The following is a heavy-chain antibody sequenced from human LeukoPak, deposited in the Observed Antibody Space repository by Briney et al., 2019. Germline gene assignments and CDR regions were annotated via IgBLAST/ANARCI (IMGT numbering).Heavy chain of an antibody. CDR1: GFTFTTYG. CDR3: AKLSGSSCYSPGSY. D-gene: IGHD2-15*01. J-gene: IGHJ4*02. CDR2: ISDSGGST. Sequence: PGGSLRLSCAASGFTFTTYGMSWVRQAPGKGLEWVSVISDSGGSTYYADSVKGRFTISRGNSKNTLYLQMNSLRADDTAVYYCAKLSGSSCYSPGSYWGQGTLVTVSS. V-gene: IGHV3-23*01.